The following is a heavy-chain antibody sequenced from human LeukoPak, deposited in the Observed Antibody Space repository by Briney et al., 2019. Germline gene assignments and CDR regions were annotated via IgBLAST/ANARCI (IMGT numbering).Heavy chain of an antibody. CDR3: ASPVVVVATREVDY. V-gene: IGHV3-23*01. CDR1: GFTFSSYA. J-gene: IGHJ4*02. CDR2: INGSGGST. Sequence: GGSLRLSCAASGFTFSSYAMSWVRQAPGKGLEWASAINGSGGSTYYADSVKGRFTISRDNSKDTLYLQMNSLRAEDTAVYYCASPVVVVATREVDYWGQGTLVTVSS. D-gene: IGHD2-15*01.